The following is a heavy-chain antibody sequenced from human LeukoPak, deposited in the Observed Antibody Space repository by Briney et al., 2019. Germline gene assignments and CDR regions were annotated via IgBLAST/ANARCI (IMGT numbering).Heavy chain of an antibody. D-gene: IGHD3-22*01. J-gene: IGHJ5*02. CDR2: IIPIFGTA. CDR3: ARDPHYYYDSSGYNWFDP. Sequence: SVKVSCKASGGTFSSYAISWVRQAPGQGLEWMGGIIPIFGTANYAQKFQGRVTITTVESTSTAYMELSSLRSEDTAVYYCARDPHYYYDSSGYNWFDPWGQGTLVTVSS. V-gene: IGHV1-69*05. CDR1: GGTFSSYA.